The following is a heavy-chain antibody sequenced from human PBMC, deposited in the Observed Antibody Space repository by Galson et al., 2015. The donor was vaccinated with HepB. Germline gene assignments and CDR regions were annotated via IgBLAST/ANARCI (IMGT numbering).Heavy chain of an antibody. Sequence: SVKVSCKASSYTFFTYGISWVRQAPGQGLEWMGWINAYNANTYYAQSLQGRVTMTKDTSTSTAYMELRSLRSDDAAVYYCARARFSSSPPDYWGQGTLVIVSS. CDR3: ARARFSSSPPDY. J-gene: IGHJ4*02. D-gene: IGHD6-6*01. CDR1: SYTFFTYG. CDR2: INAYNANT. V-gene: IGHV1-18*01.